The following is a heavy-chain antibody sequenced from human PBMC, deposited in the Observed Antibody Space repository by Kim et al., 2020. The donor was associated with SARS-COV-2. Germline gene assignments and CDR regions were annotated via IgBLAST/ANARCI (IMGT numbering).Heavy chain of an antibody. CDR2: ISGGNTI. Sequence: GGSLRLSCEASGFIFSDYYMTWIRQAPGKGLEWLSYISGGNTIFYADSVKGRFTISRDNAKNSLYLQMNSLRAEDTAVYYCARGHGGWFVRDYTWFDPWGQGTLVTVSS. CDR3: ARGHGGWFVRDYTWFDP. J-gene: IGHJ5*02. V-gene: IGHV3-11*01. CDR1: GFIFSDYY. D-gene: IGHD6-19*01.